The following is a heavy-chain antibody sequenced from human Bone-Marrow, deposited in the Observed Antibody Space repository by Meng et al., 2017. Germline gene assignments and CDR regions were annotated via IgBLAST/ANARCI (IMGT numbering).Heavy chain of an antibody. CDR1: GYTFPDYW. Sequence: SVKVSCKASGYTFPDYWLHWVRRAPGQGLEWMGGIIPIFGTANYAQKFQGRVMITADKSTSTAYMELSSLRSEDTAVYYCARDWGYFNYWGQGTLVTVSS. V-gene: IGHV1-69*06. CDR2: IIPIFGTA. D-gene: IGHD7-27*01. CDR3: ARDWGYFNY. J-gene: IGHJ4*02.